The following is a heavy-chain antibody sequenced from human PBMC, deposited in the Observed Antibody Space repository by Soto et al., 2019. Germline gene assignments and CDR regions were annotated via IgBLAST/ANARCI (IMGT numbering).Heavy chain of an antibody. V-gene: IGHV4-59*01. Sequence: VQLRESGPGLVKPSETLSLTCTVSGTSISSYYWSWIRQPPGKGLEWIANIHYSGTTNYNPSLACRVTISVDTSKNQFSLKMTSVTAADRAIYFCARYNSYAIDYWGRGTLVTVSS. CDR3: ARYNSYAIDY. CDR2: IHYSGTT. J-gene: IGHJ4*02. CDR1: GTSISSYY. D-gene: IGHD2-8*01.